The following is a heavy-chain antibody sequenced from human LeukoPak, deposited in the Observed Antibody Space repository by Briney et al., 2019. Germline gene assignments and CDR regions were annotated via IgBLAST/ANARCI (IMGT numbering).Heavy chain of an antibody. Sequence: SETLSLTCTVSGGSISSSNYYWGWIRQPPGKGLEWIGSIYYSGSTYYNPSLKSRVTISVDTSKNQFSLKLSSVTAADTAVYYCARDSRGLVALWGQGTLVTVSS. V-gene: IGHV4-39*07. J-gene: IGHJ4*02. D-gene: IGHD5-12*01. CDR2: IYYSGST. CDR3: ARDSRGLVAL. CDR1: GGSISSSNYY.